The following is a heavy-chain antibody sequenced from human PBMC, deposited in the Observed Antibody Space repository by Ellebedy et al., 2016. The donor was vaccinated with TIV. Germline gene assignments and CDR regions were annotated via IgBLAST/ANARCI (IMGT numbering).Heavy chain of an antibody. V-gene: IGHV4-34*01. J-gene: IGHJ5*02. CDR3: ARGSKVVRGYSYGYGWFDP. Sequence: SETLSLXXAVYGGSFSGYYWSWIRQPPGKGLEWIGEINHSGSTNYNPSLKSRVTISVDTSKNQFFLKLSSVTAADTAVYYCARGSKVVRGYSYGYGWFDPWGQGTLVTVSS. CDR2: INHSGST. CDR1: GGSFSGYY. D-gene: IGHD5-18*01.